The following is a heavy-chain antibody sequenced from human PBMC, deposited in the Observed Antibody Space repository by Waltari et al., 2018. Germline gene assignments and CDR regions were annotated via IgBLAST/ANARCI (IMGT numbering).Heavy chain of an antibody. CDR1: GFTFSPHN. CDR2: NDVSTGAS. V-gene: IGHV3-23*04. D-gene: IGHD5-12*01. J-gene: IGHJ4*02. CDR3: AKGGIEARLTDY. Sequence: EVHLVESGGGLVQPGGSLRLSCASSGFTFSPHNMGRLRQAPGKGLEWVSINDVSTGASHYADSVKGRFSISRDNPKNTLYLQMNSLRAEDTAVYYCAKGGIEARLTDYWGQGTLVTVSS.